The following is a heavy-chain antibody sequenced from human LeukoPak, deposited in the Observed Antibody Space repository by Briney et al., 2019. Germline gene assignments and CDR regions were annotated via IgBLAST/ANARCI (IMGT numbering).Heavy chain of an antibody. CDR3: ARGPLTMVRGVPGIDY. CDR2: INPSSGGT. V-gene: IGHV1-2*02. CDR1: GYTFTSHF. D-gene: IGHD3-10*01. Sequence: GASVKVSCKASGYTFTSHFMHWVRQAPGQGLEWMGWINPSSGGTNYAQKFQGRVTMTRDTSISTAYMELSRLRSDDTAVYYCARGPLTMVRGVPGIDYWGQGTLVTVSS. J-gene: IGHJ4*02.